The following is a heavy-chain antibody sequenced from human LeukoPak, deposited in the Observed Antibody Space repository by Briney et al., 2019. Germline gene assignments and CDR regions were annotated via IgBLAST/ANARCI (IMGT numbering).Heavy chain of an antibody. V-gene: IGHV3-23*01. CDR3: AKGSGGGRPYYFDF. Sequence: GGSLRLSCAASGFTFSSYAMGWVRQAPGKGLEWVSAISDNGGDTYYADSVKGRFTISKDNSKNTLSLQMNSPISDDTAVYYCAKGSGGGRPYYFDFWAQGALVTVSS. CDR2: ISDNGGDT. D-gene: IGHD2-15*01. J-gene: IGHJ4*02. CDR1: GFTFSSYA.